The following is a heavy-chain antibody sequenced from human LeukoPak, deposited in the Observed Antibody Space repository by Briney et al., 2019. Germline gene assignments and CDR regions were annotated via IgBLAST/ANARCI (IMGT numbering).Heavy chain of an antibody. Sequence: SQTLSLTCTVSGGSLSRGGDYWTWIRQHPGKGLEWIGSIYYSGSTYHNPSLKGRVTISIDTSKNQFSLQLNSVTPEDTAVYYCARESWDIEGYNWFDPWGQGTLVTVSS. CDR1: GGSLSRGGDY. CDR3: ARESWDIEGYNWFDP. D-gene: IGHD2-15*01. V-gene: IGHV4-31*03. CDR2: IYYSGST. J-gene: IGHJ5*02.